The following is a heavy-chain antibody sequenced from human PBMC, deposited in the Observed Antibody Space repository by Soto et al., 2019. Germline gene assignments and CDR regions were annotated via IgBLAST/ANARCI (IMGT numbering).Heavy chain of an antibody. CDR1: GFTFSSYW. CDR3: ARDFRSAVAGTNFDY. CDR2: INSDGSST. Sequence: GGSLRLSCAASGFTFSSYWMHWVRQAPGKGLVWVSRINSDGSSTSYADSVKGRFTISRDNAKNTLYLQMNSLRAEDTAVYYCARDFRSAVAGTNFDYWGQGTLVTVSS. J-gene: IGHJ4*02. V-gene: IGHV3-74*01. D-gene: IGHD6-19*01.